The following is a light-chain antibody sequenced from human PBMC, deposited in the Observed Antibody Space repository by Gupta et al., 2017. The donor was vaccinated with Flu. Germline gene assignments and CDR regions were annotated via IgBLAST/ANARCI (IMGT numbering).Light chain of an antibody. CDR3: RCYDSSRRSSKV. Sequence: QSVLTPPPSVSGAPSPWVTISCTGSSSNIGAGFDVHWYQQLPATDPQLLIYSNFNRPSGVPDRCSGDKYCSYASPVTTGRQDEDEAHDYCRCYDSSRRSSKVFGGGTKLTVL. J-gene: IGLJ3*02. V-gene: IGLV1-40*01. CDR2: SNF. CDR1: SSNIGAGFD.